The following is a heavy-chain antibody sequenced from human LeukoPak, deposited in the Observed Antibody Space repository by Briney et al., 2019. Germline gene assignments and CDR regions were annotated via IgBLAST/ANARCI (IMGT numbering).Heavy chain of an antibody. Sequence: GGSLRLSCEVSGFSFHDYGMSWVRQAPGKGLEWVSGINWNGGSTAYADSVKGRFTISRDNSKNTLYLQMNSLKSDDTAVYYCATEGFIYGYHGIDTWGQGTIVTVSS. D-gene: IGHD5-18*01. CDR3: ATEGFIYGYHGIDT. V-gene: IGHV3-20*04. J-gene: IGHJ3*02. CDR2: INWNGGST. CDR1: GFSFHDYG.